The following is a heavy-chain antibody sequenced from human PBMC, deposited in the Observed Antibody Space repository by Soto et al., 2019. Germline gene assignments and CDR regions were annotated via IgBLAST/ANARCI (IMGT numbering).Heavy chain of an antibody. D-gene: IGHD3-22*01. CDR2: IYYSGST. V-gene: IGHV4-31*03. Sequence: SETLSLTCTVSGGSISSGGYYWSWIRQHPGKGLEWIGYIYYSGSTYYNLSLKSRVTISVDTSKNQFSLKLSSVTAADTAVYYCASCRPYYYDSSGYLGYFDYWGQGTLVTVSS. CDR1: GGSISSGGYY. CDR3: ASCRPYYYDSSGYLGYFDY. J-gene: IGHJ4*02.